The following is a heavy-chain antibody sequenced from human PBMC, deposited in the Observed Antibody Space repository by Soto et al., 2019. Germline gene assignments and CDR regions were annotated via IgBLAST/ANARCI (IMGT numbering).Heavy chain of an antibody. CDR3: TTYNCTNGVYYKALYYFDY. CDR2: IKSKTDGGTT. V-gene: IGHV3-15*01. D-gene: IGHD2-8*01. Sequence: SRRLSGAASWXTGSNAWMSWVRQCPGKGLEWVGRIKSKTDGGTTDYAAPVKGRFTISRDDSKNTLYMQMNSLKTEDTAVYYCTTYNCTNGVYYKALYYFDYRGQGILVTFSS. CDR1: WXTGSNAW. J-gene: IGHJ4*02.